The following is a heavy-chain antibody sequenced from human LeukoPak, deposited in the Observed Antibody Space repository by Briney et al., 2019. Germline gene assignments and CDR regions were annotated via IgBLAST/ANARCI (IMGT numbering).Heavy chain of an antibody. CDR2: IYTSGST. J-gene: IGHJ4*02. Sequence: PSETLSLTCTVSGGSISSSYWSWIRQPAGKGLEWIGRIYTSGSTSYNPSLKSRVTMSLDTSNNQFSLNLRSVTAADTAVYYCARDSSGYRRGSFDYWGQGTLVTVSS. D-gene: IGHD3-22*01. CDR1: GGSISSSY. CDR3: ARDSSGYRRGSFDY. V-gene: IGHV4-4*07.